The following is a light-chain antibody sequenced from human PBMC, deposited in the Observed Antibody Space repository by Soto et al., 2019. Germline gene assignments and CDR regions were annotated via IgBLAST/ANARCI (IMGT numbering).Light chain of an antibody. CDR2: DVS. Sequence: QSALTQPPSASGSPGQSVTISCTGTSSDVGDYNYVSWYQQPPGKAPKLLIYDVSKRPSGVPDRFSGSKSGNTASLTVSGLQAEDEGDYYCSSYAGSNYPYVFGTGTKVTVL. V-gene: IGLV2-8*01. J-gene: IGLJ1*01. CDR1: SSDVGDYNY. CDR3: SSYAGSNYPYV.